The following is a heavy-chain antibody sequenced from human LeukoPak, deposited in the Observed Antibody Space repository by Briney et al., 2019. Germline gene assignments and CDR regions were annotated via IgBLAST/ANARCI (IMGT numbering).Heavy chain of an antibody. CDR1: GFTFSSDA. D-gene: IGHD6-19*01. CDR2: ISGSGGST. V-gene: IGHV3-23*01. J-gene: IGHJ4*02. CDR3: AKPDSSGWYDGLGY. Sequence: GGSLRLSCAASGFTFSSDAMSWVRQAPGKGLEWVSAISGSGGSTYYADSVKGRFTISRDNSKNTLYLQMNSLRAEDTAVYYCAKPDSSGWYDGLGYWGQGTLVTVSS.